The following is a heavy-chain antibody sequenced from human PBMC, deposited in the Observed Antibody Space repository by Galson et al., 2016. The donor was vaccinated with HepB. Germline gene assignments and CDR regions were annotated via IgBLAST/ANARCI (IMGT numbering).Heavy chain of an antibody. CDR1: GFTFSDYY. D-gene: IGHD5-24*01. CDR3: VRGYIDSTDAFDI. Sequence: SLRLSCAASGFTFSDYYMSWIRQAPGKGLEWVSYISSSSTTILYADSVKGRFTVSRDSAKNSLYLQMNSLRAEDTAVYYCVRGYIDSTDAFDIWGQGTMVTVSS. V-gene: IGHV3-11*01. J-gene: IGHJ3*02. CDR2: ISSSSTTI.